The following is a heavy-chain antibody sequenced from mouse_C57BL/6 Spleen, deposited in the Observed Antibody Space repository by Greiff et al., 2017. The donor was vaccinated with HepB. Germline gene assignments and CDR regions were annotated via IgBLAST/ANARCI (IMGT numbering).Heavy chain of an antibody. CDR2: IYPRSGNT. V-gene: IGHV1-81*01. D-gene: IGHD3-2*02. CDR3: ARGDSSGFPYYYAMDY. J-gene: IGHJ4*01. CDR1: GYTFTSYG. Sequence: VHLVESGAELARPGASVKLSCKASGYTFTSYGISWVKQRTGQGLEWIGEIYPRSGNTYYNEKFKGKATLTADKSSSTAYMELRSLTSEDSAVYFCARGDSSGFPYYYAMDYWGQGTSVTVSS.